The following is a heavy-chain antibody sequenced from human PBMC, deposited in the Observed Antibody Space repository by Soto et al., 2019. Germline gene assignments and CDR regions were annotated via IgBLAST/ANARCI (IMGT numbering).Heavy chain of an antibody. Sequence: GESLKISCNGSGYTFTSYWIGWVRQMPGKGLEWMGVIYPGDSDTRYSPSFQGQVTISADKSISTDYLQWSSLKASDTAMYYCPRKYYYYSGMDVWGQGNKVTVSS. CDR3: PRKYYYYSGMDV. J-gene: IGHJ6*02. CDR1: GYTFTSYW. CDR2: IYPGDSDT. V-gene: IGHV5-51*01.